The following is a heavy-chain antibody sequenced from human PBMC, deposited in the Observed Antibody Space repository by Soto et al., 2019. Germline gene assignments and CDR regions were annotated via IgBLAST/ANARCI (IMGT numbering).Heavy chain of an antibody. V-gene: IGHV1-69*01. J-gene: IGHJ6*04. CDR2: IIPTFGTG. CDR1: GGTFNNYA. D-gene: IGHD3-10*01. Sequence: QVLLVQSGPEVKKPGSSVKVSCKASGGTFNNYAINWVRQAPGKGLEWMGGIIPTFGTGNHAQKFQGRAPITAAEYTSTAYMDLNCLRAEDTAIYVCASFDGTLVRCGWSSPYEMAVWGDGTTVTVCS. CDR3: ASFDGTLVRCGWSSPYEMAV.